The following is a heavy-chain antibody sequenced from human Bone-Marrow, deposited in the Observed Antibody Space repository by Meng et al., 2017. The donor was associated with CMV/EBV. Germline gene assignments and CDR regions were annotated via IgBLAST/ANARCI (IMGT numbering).Heavy chain of an antibody. Sequence: SGGSISSSPYYWGWIRQPPGKGLEWIGNIFSSGSTFYNPSLTSRVTISVDTSKNQFSLKLSSVTAADTALYYCARTKKALRTIFDYWGQGTLVTVSS. V-gene: IGHV4-39*01. D-gene: IGHD2-8*01. J-gene: IGHJ4*02. CDR2: IFSSGST. CDR1: GGSISSSPYY. CDR3: ARTKKALRTIFDY.